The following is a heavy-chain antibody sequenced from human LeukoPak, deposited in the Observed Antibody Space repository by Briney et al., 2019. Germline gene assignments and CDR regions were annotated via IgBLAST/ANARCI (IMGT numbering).Heavy chain of an antibody. CDR2: INWNGGST. CDR3: AKSKWHTSVWYGVFDY. J-gene: IGHJ4*02. Sequence: PGGSLRLSCAASGFTFDDYGMSWVRQAPGKGLEWVSGINWNGGSTGYVDSVKGRFTISRVNAKNSLYLQINSLRAEDTAIYYCAKSKWHTSVWYGVFDYWGQGTLVTVSS. D-gene: IGHD6-19*01. CDR1: GFTFDDYG. V-gene: IGHV3-20*04.